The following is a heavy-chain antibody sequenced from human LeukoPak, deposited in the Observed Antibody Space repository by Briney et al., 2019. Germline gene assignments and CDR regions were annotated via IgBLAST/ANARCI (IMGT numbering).Heavy chain of an antibody. CDR3: AVGYCSGGDCYVSNY. CDR1: GFTFCDHY. V-gene: IGHV3-72*01. D-gene: IGHD2-15*01. CDR2: IRNKANSYTT. Sequence: GGSLRLSCGVSGFTFCDHYMGWVRQAPGKGLGWVGRIRNKANSYTTEYAAAVKGRFTISRDDSKTSVSLKMNSPETEDTAVSSCAVGYCSGGDCYVSNYWGQGTLVTVSS. J-gene: IGHJ4*02.